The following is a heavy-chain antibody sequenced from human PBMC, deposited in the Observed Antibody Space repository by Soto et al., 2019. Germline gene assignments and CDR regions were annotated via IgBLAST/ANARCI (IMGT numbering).Heavy chain of an antibody. D-gene: IGHD1-26*01. V-gene: IGHV3-15*07. J-gene: IGHJ4*02. CDR3: ITVIGSSDY. CDR1: GFTFSHAW. Sequence: GGSLRLSCAASGFTFSHAWMNWVRQAPGKGLEWVGRINSKTNGGTTDYAAPVKGRFTISRDDSKNTLYLQMNSLKTEDTAVYYCITVIGSSDYWGQGTLVTVSS. CDR2: INSKTNGGTT.